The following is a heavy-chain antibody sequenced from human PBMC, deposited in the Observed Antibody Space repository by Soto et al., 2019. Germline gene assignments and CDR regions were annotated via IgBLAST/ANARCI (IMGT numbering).Heavy chain of an antibody. CDR3: ARGAYYDFWSGLRDY. J-gene: IGHJ4*02. V-gene: IGHV1-46*03. Sequence: ASVKVSCKASGYTFTSYCMHWVRQAPGQGLEWMGIINPSGGSTSYAQKFQGRVTMTRDTSTSTVYMELSSLRSEDTAVYYCARGAYYDFWSGLRDYWGQGTLVTVSS. CDR2: INPSGGST. CDR1: GYTFTSYC. D-gene: IGHD3-3*01.